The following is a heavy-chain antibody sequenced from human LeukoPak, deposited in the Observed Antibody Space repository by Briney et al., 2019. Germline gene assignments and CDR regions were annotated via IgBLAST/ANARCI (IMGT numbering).Heavy chain of an antibody. CDR3: ARDILGDYVWGSYRHAIDY. CDR2: FDPEDGET. Sequence: GASVKVSCKVSGYTLTELSMHWVRQAPGKGLEWMGGFDPEDGETIYAQKFQGRVTMTEDTSTDTAYMELRSLRSDDTAVYYCARDILGDYVWGSYRHAIDYWGQGTLVTVSS. J-gene: IGHJ4*02. CDR1: GYTLTELS. D-gene: IGHD3-16*02. V-gene: IGHV1-24*01.